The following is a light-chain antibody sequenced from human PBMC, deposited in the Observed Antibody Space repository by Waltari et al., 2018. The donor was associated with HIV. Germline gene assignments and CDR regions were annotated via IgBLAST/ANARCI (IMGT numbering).Light chain of an antibody. CDR2: GAS. CDR1: QSVSSSY. J-gene: IGKJ4*01. CDR3: QQYGSSPGT. V-gene: IGKV3-20*01. Sequence: ETVLTQSPCTLFLSPGERATLSCRASQSVSSSYLAWYQQKPGQAPRLLIYGASSRATGIPDRFSGSGSGTDFTLTISRLEPEDFAVYYCQQYGSSPGTFGGGTKVEIK.